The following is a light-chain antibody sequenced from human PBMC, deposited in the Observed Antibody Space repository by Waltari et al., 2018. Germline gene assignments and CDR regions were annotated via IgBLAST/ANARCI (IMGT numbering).Light chain of an antibody. Sequence: IVLTPSPAHLSLSPGERATLSSRASQSVGSSLVRYKHKPGQSPRLLIYDSSNRATGIPARFSGSGSGTDFSLTISSLEPEDFAVYYCQLHTKSPPMYIFGQGTKLEIQ. CDR1: QSVGSS. CDR3: QLHTKSPPMYI. J-gene: IGKJ2*01. V-gene: IGKV3-11*01. CDR2: DSS.